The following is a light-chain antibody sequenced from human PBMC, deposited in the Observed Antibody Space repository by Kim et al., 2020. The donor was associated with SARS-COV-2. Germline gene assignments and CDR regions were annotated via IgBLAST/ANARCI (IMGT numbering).Light chain of an antibody. Sequence: ASVGDRVTLTCRASQAISNYVAWYQQKPGKVPTVLIYRASTLQSGDPSRFSGSGAGTDFTLTISSLQPEDVATYYCQQYMSAPITFGQGTRLEIK. V-gene: IGKV1-27*01. CDR3: QQYMSAPIT. CDR2: RAS. CDR1: QAISNY. J-gene: IGKJ5*01.